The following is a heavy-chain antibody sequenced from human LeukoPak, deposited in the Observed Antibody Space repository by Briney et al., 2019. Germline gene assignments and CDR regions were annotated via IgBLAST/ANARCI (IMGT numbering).Heavy chain of an antibody. D-gene: IGHD3-22*01. CDR3: AGDSSGYRA. J-gene: IGHJ5*02. CDR2: IKPNTGAT. V-gene: IGHV1-2*06. Sequence: ASVKVSCKASGYTFSGFYMHWVRRAPGQGLEWMGRIKPNTGATKYAQKFQGRVTMTRDTYISTAYMQLSSLRSEDTAVYYCAGDSSGYRAWGQGTLVTVSS. CDR1: GYTFSGFY.